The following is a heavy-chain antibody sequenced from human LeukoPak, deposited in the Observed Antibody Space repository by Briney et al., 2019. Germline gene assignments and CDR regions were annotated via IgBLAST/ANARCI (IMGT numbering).Heavy chain of an antibody. CDR2: ISGSGGST. Sequence: GGSLRLSCAASGFTFSSYGMSWVRQAPGKGLEWVSAISGSGGSTYYADSVKGRFTISRDNSKNTLYLQMNSLRAEDTAVYYCARGVGATKGRRLGSFDYWGQGTLVTVSS. V-gene: IGHV3-23*01. J-gene: IGHJ4*02. D-gene: IGHD1-26*01. CDR3: ARGVGATKGRRLGSFDY. CDR1: GFTFSSYG.